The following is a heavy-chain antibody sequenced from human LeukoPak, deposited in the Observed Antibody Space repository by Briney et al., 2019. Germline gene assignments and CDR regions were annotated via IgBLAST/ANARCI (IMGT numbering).Heavy chain of an antibody. V-gene: IGHV4-59*01. D-gene: IGHD5-12*01. CDR2: IYYSGST. CDR1: GGSISSYY. CDR3: ASGLPSPDY. J-gene: IGHJ4*02. Sequence: PSETLSLTCAVSGGSISSYYWSWIRQPPGKGLEWIGYIYYSGSTNYNPSLKSRVTISVDTSKNQFSLKLSSVTAADPAVYYCASGLPSPDYWGQGTLVTVSS.